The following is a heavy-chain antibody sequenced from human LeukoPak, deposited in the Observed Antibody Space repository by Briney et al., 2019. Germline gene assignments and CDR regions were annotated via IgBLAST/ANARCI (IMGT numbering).Heavy chain of an antibody. CDR1: GGSIRSNSYY. CDR3: ARQTGSGLFILP. Sequence: SETLSLTCSVSGGSIRSNSYYWGWVRQPPGKGLEWIGSIYYSGSTYYNPSLKSRVTISVDTSKNQFSLKLSPVTAADTAVYHCARQTGSGLFILPGGQGTLVTVSS. V-gene: IGHV4-39*01. D-gene: IGHD3/OR15-3a*01. J-gene: IGHJ4*02. CDR2: IYYSGST.